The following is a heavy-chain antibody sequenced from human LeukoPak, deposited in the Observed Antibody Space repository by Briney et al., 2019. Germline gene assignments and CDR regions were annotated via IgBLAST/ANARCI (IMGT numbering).Heavy chain of an antibody. CDR3: ARGETYYESWSGYYFPH. CDR2: INHSGST. D-gene: IGHD3-3*01. J-gene: IGHJ4*02. V-gene: IGHV4-34*01. Sequence: SETLSLTCAVYGGSFSGYYWSWIRQPPGKGLEWIGEINHSGSTNYNPSLKSRVTISVDTSKNQFSLKLSSVTAADTAVYYCARGETYYESWSGYYFPHWGQGTLVTVSS. CDR1: GGSFSGYY.